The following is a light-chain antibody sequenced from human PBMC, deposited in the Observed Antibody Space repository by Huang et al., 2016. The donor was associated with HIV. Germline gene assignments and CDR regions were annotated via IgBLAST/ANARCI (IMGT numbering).Light chain of an antibody. V-gene: IGKV1-39*01. Sequence: DIQMTQSPTSLSASVGDSLTITCRASQTISTYLNWYQQKPWKAPKLLIYATSPLQSGGPSRFSGSGSGTDFTLTISNLQPEDFATYYCQQTYSTPRTFGQGTKVEIE. CDR3: QQTYSTPRT. CDR2: ATS. CDR1: QTISTY. J-gene: IGKJ1*01.